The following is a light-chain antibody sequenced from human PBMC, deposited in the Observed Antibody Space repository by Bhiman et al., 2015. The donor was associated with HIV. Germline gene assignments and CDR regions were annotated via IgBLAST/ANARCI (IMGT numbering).Light chain of an antibody. CDR3: QSYDSTTSWV. V-gene: IGLV6-57*01. Sequence: NFMLTQPHSVSESPGKTLTISCTRSSGSIASNYVQWYQQRPGSSPTTVIYEDYQRPSGVPDRFSGSIDSSSNSASLTISGLKTEDEADYYCQSYDSTTSWVFGGGTKLTVL. J-gene: IGLJ3*02. CDR1: SGSIASNY. CDR2: EDY.